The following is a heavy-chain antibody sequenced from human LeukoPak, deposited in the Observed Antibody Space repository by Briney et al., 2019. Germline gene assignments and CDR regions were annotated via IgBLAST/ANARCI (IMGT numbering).Heavy chain of an antibody. J-gene: IGHJ4*02. D-gene: IGHD6-6*01. CDR1: GYTFTGYY. CDR3: ARNSPYSSSSGYSDY. CDR2: INPNSGGT. Sequence: ASVKVSCKASGYTFTGYYMHWVRQAPGQGLEWMGWINPNSGGTNYAQKFQGRVTMTRDTSISTAYMELSRLRSEDTAVYYCARNSPYSSSSGYSDYWGQGTLVTVSS. V-gene: IGHV1-2*02.